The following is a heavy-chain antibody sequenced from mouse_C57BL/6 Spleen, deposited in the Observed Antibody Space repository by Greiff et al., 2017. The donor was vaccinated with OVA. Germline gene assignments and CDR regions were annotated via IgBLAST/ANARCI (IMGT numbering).Heavy chain of an antibody. CDR1: GYTFTSYW. Sequence: QVQLQQSGAELVRPGSSVKLSCKASGYTFTSYWMDWVKQRPGQGLEWIGNIYPSASETHYNQKFKDKATLTVDKSSSTAYMQLISLTSEDSAVYYCARSGTTVVQEAFDYWGQGTTLTVSS. CDR3: ARSGTTVVQEAFDY. V-gene: IGHV1-61*01. D-gene: IGHD1-1*01. J-gene: IGHJ2*01. CDR2: IYPSASET.